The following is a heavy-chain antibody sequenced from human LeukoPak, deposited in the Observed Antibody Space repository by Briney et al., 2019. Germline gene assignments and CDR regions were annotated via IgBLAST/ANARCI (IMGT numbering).Heavy chain of an antibody. Sequence: GGSLRLSCAASGFTFSSYGMHWVRQAPGKGLEWVAVISYDGSNKYYADSVKGRFTISRDNSKNTLYLQMNSLRAEDTAVYYCAKARSSWYDFEADYWGQGTLVTVPS. CDR1: GFTFSSYG. CDR2: ISYDGSNK. CDR3: AKARSSWYDFEADY. D-gene: IGHD6-13*01. J-gene: IGHJ4*02. V-gene: IGHV3-30*18.